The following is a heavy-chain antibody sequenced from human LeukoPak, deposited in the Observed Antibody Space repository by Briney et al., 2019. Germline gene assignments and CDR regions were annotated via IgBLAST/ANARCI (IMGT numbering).Heavy chain of an antibody. D-gene: IGHD6-19*01. CDR3: ARAGGSGWSPFDY. CDR1: GFTFSSYA. Sequence: GGSLRLSCAASGFTFSSYAVSWVRQAPGKGLAWVSAISDSGGSTQYADSVKGRFTISRDNSKSTLYLQMNSLRAEDTAVYYCARAGGSGWSPFDYWGQGTLVTVSS. CDR2: ISDSGGST. V-gene: IGHV3-23*01. J-gene: IGHJ4*02.